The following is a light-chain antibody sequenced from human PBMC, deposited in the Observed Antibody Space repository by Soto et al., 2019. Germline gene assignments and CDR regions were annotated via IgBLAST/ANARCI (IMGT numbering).Light chain of an antibody. Sequence: DIKMNQSPSTLSASLGDRVTITFRASQNVNTWLAWFQQKPGKAPKILIFDASSVESGVPSRFSGSGSGTEFTLTISSLQPDGFATYYCQHYNSYSEAFGQGTQLDI. CDR1: QNVNTW. J-gene: IGKJ1*01. V-gene: IGKV1-5*01. CDR3: QHYNSYSEA. CDR2: DAS.